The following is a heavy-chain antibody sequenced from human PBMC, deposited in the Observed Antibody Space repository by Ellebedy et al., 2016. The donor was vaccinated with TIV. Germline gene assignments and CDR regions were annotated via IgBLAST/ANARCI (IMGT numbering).Heavy chain of an antibody. CDR2: MSNSGST. Sequence: MPGGSLRLSCNVSGASISSYSWSWIRQPPGKGLEWIGYMSNSGSTNYNPSLKSRVTISVDTSKSQFSLKLTSVTAADTAVYYCASRASGRSDLGRGLYFENWGQGMLVTVSS. J-gene: IGHJ4*02. CDR3: ASRASGRSDLGRGLYFEN. D-gene: IGHD1-26*01. V-gene: IGHV4-4*08. CDR1: GASISSYS.